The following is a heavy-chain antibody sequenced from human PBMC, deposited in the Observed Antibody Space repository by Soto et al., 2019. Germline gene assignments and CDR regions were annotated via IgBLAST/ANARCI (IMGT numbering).Heavy chain of an antibody. V-gene: IGHV1-69*13. Sequence: ASVKVSCKASGGTFSSYAISWVRQAPGQGLEWMGGIIPIFGTANYAQKFQGRVTITADESTSTAYMELSSLRSEDTAVYYCARGQWRMVPYYYYYYGMDVWGQGTTVTVSS. CDR1: GGTFSSYA. J-gene: IGHJ6*02. CDR2: IIPIFGTA. D-gene: IGHD6-19*01. CDR3: ARGQWRMVPYYYYYYGMDV.